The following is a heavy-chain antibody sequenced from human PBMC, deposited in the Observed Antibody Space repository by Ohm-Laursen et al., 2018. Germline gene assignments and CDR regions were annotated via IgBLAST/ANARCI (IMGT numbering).Heavy chain of an antibody. CDR1: GYTLTSYY. CDR3: AREVTTVTTFWYFDL. CDR2: MNPNSGNT. J-gene: IGHJ2*01. V-gene: IGHV1-8*02. Sequence: AASVKVSCKASGYTLTSYYMHWVRQATGQGLEWMGWMNPNSGNTGYAQKFQGRVTMTRNTSISTAYMELSSLRSEDTAVYYCAREVTTVTTFWYFDLWGRGTLVTVSS. D-gene: IGHD4-17*01.